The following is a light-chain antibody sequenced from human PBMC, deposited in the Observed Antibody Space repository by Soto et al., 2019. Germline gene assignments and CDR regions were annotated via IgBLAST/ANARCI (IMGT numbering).Light chain of an antibody. CDR2: EDN. CDR3: QSYDSNTYVV. V-gene: IGLV6-57*04. CDR1: SGSIASDY. Sequence: FMLTQPHSVSESPGKTVTISCTRSSGSIASDYVQWYLQRPGSAPTTVIYEDNQRPSGVPDRFSGSIDSSSNSASLTISGLKTEDEADYYCQSYDSNTYVVFGGGTQLTVL. J-gene: IGLJ2*01.